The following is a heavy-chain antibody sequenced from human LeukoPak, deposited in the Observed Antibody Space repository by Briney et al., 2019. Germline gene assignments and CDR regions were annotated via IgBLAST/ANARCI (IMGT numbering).Heavy chain of an antibody. CDR1: GFTFSSYE. CDR3: ARHMKGSGSYFDY. V-gene: IGHV4-59*08. J-gene: IGHJ4*02. Sequence: PGGSLRLSCAASGFTFSSYEMNWVRQPPGKGLEWIGNVYYSGSTYYNPSLKSRVTISVDTSKSQFSLKLSSVTAADTAVYYCARHMKGSGSYFDYWGQGSLVTVSS. CDR2: VYYSGST. D-gene: IGHD3-10*01.